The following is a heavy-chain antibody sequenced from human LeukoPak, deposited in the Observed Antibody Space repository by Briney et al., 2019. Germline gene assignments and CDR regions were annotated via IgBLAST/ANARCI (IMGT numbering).Heavy chain of an antibody. CDR2: ISSSSSTI. V-gene: IGHV3-48*01. J-gene: IGHJ4*02. CDR1: GFTFSSYS. Sequence: GGSLRLSCAASGFTFSSYSMNWVRQAPGKGLEWVSYISSSSSTIYYADSVKGRFTISRDNAKNSLYLQMNSLRAEDTAVYYCARDRWYQLLNHQEYRPPDNWNYAVDYWGQGTLVTVSS. D-gene: IGHD2-2*02. CDR3: ARDRWYQLLNHQEYRPPDNWNYAVDY.